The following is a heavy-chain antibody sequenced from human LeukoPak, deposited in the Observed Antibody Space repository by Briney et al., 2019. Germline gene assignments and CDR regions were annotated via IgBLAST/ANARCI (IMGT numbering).Heavy chain of an antibody. CDR2: ISAYNGNT. D-gene: IGHD6-19*01. CDR3: ARFSIAVAGTFDY. V-gene: IGHV1-18*04. CDR1: GYTFTSYG. J-gene: IGHJ4*02. Sequence: ASVKVSCKASGYTFTSYGISWVRQAPGQGLEWMGWISAYNGNTNYAQKLQGRVTMTTDTSTNTAYMELRSPRSDDTAVYYCARFSIAVAGTFDYWGQGTLVTVSS.